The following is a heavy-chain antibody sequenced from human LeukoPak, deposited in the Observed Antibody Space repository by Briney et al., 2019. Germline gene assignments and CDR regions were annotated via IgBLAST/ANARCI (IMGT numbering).Heavy chain of an antibody. CDR1: GYTLTELF. V-gene: IGHV1-24*01. CDR3: AALYDSTEGPYDY. Sequence: GASVKVSCKVSGYTLTELFMHWVRQAPGKGPEWMGGFDPEDGETIYAQKFQGRVTMTEDTSTDTAYMELSSLRSEDTAVYYCAALYDSTEGPYDYWGQGTLVTVSS. D-gene: IGHD3-22*01. J-gene: IGHJ4*02. CDR2: FDPEDGET.